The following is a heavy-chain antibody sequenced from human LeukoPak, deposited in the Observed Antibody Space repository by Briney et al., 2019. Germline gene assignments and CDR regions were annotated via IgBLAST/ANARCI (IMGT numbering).Heavy chain of an antibody. CDR1: GGTFSSYA. CDR2: IIPIFGTA. V-gene: IGHV1-69*05. Sequence: SVKVSCKASGGTFSSYAISWVRQAPGQGLEWMGGIIPIFGTANYAQKFQGRVTITTDESTSTAYMELSSLRSEDTAVYYCASYESEFTAAAGNTAHDAFDIWGQGTMVTVSS. J-gene: IGHJ3*02. CDR3: ASYESEFTAAAGNTAHDAFDI. D-gene: IGHD6-13*01.